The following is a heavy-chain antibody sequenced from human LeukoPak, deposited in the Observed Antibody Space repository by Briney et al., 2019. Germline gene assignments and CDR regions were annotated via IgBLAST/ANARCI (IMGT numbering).Heavy chain of an antibody. Sequence: SETLSLTCTVSGGSISSYYWSWIRQPAGEGLEWIGRIYTSGSTNYNPSLKSRVTMSVDTSKNQFSLKLSSVTAADTAVYYCARDPRCSGGSCYSGYYYYGMDVWGQGTTVTVSS. J-gene: IGHJ6*02. CDR2: IYTSGST. CDR3: ARDPRCSGGSCYSGYYYYGMDV. CDR1: GGSISSYY. V-gene: IGHV4-4*07. D-gene: IGHD2-15*01.